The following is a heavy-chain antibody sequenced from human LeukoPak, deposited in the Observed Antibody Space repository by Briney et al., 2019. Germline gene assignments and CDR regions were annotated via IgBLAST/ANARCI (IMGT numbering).Heavy chain of an antibody. CDR1: GFTFNISW. V-gene: IGHV3-15*01. CDR2: IKSKTDGGTT. D-gene: IGHD3-10*01. J-gene: IGHJ4*02. CDR3: TTGIYYGFYFDY. Sequence: PGGSLRLSCAASGFTFNISWMIWVRQAPGKGREWVGRIKSKTDGGTTEYAAPVKGRFTISRDDSKNTLYLQRNSLKTEDTAVYYCTTGIYYGFYFDYWGQGTLVTVSS.